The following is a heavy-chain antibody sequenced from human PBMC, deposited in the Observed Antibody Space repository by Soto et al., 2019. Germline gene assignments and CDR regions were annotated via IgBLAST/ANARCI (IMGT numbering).Heavy chain of an antibody. CDR1: GYTFTRNG. D-gene: IGHD3-22*01. J-gene: IGHJ6*02. Sequence: QVHLVQSGAEVKKPGASVNVTCKTSGYTFTRNGISWVRQAPGQGLEWMGWISPKSGNIKYAQKFQGRVIMTTDTATSTAYMELRSLRSDDTAVYYCVEDRDSNSWPSRDVWGPGTTVTVSS. V-gene: IGHV1-18*01. CDR3: VEDRDSNSWPSRDV. CDR2: ISPKSGNI.